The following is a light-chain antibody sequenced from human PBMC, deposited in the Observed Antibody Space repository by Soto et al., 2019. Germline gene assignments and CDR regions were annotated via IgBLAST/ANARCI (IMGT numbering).Light chain of an antibody. CDR3: QQYDNFIT. CDR2: DAS. Sequence: IQMTQYTSSLSASVGDRVTITCQASQDISNYLNWYQQKPGKAPKLLIYDASNLETGVPSRFSGSGSGTDFTFTISSLQPEDIATYYCQQYDNFITFAQGTRLAIK. CDR1: QDISNY. J-gene: IGKJ5*01. V-gene: IGKV1-33*01.